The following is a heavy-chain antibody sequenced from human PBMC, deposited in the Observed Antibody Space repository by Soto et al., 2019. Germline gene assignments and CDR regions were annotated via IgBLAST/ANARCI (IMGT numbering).Heavy chain of an antibody. CDR2: ISNDGNKN. Sequence: GGSLRLSCAASGFTFTNYAMHWVRQAPGKGLEWLALISNDGNKNYSAGSVKGRFTISRDNAHFTVSLQMDSLRAEDTAVYYCARRCSSTTCHSPYYYGMDVWGQGTTVTVS. D-gene: IGHD2-2*02. J-gene: IGHJ6*02. CDR3: ARRCSSTTCHSPYYYGMDV. V-gene: IGHV3-30-3*01. CDR1: GFTFTNYA.